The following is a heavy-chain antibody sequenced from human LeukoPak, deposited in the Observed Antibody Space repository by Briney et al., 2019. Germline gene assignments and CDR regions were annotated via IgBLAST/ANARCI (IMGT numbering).Heavy chain of an antibody. J-gene: IGHJ4*02. D-gene: IGHD3-22*01. CDR2: ISRDGNST. Sequence: GGSLRLSCAASGFTFDDYAMHWVRQPPGKGLEWVSLISRDGNSTYYAGSVKGRFTISRDSSKNSLYLQMNSLRTEDTAFYYCATNFGAYYYDTSGYYDFWGQGTLVTVSS. V-gene: IGHV3-43*02. CDR3: ATNFGAYYYDTSGYYDF. CDR1: GFTFDDYA.